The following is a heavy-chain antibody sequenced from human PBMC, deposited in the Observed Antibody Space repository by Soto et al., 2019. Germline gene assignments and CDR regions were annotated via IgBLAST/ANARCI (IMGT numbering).Heavy chain of an antibody. CDR2: IFYSGST. CDR1: GGSISTRDYF. V-gene: IGHV4-31*03. Sequence: SETLSLTCTVSGGSISTRDYFWGWVRQHPGKGLEWIGYIFYSGSTYYNPSLQSRLTISVDTSKNQFSLRLASVTAADTAVYYCARGGWHYLDYWGQGTPVTVSS. CDR3: ARGGWHYLDY. J-gene: IGHJ4*02.